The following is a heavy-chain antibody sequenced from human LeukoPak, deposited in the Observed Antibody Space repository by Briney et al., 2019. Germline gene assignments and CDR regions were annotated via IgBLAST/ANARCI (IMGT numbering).Heavy chain of an antibody. CDR1: GYTFTSYG. V-gene: IGHV1-18*01. CDR2: ISVYNGNT. CDR3: ARDIKRSRARWENLGFDP. Sequence: ASVKVSCKASGYTFTSYGISWVRQAPGQGLEWMGWISVYNGNTNYAQKLQGRVTMTTDTSTSTAYMGLRSLRSDDTAVYYCARDIKRSRARWENLGFDPWGQGTLVTVSS. J-gene: IGHJ5*02. D-gene: IGHD1-14*01.